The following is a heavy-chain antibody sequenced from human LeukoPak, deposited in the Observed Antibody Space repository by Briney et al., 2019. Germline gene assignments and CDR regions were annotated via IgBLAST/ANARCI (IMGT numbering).Heavy chain of an antibody. Sequence: GGSLRLSCADSGFTFSSYAMSWVRQAPGKGLEWVSTISNSGGSTYYADSVKGRFTISRDNPKNTLYLQMNSLRAEDTAIYYCAKDVSSFYTYFDYWGQGTLVTVSS. J-gene: IGHJ4*02. CDR2: ISNSGGST. V-gene: IGHV3-23*01. CDR1: GFTFSSYA. CDR3: AKDVSSFYTYFDY. D-gene: IGHD2-2*01.